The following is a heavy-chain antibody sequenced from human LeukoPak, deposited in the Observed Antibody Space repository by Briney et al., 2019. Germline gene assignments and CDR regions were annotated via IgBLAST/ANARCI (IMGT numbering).Heavy chain of an antibody. CDR1: GFTFSNYA. D-gene: IGHD3-10*01. CDR3: ATKPSTMVRGVIPNWFDP. V-gene: IGHV3-23*01. Sequence: GGSLRLSCAASGFTFSNYAMNWVRQAPGKGLEWVSVISGSGGTTAYAAPVKGGFTISRDNSENTLYLQMNRLRAEDTAVYYCATKPSTMVRGVIPNWFDPWGQGTLVTVSS. CDR2: ISGSGGTT. J-gene: IGHJ5*02.